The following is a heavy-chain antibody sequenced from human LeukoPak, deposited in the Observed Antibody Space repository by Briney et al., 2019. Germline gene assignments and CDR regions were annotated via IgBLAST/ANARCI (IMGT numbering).Heavy chain of an antibody. D-gene: IGHD2-2*01. CDR2: INPNSGGT. CDR1: GYXFTGYY. V-gene: IGHV1-2*02. Sequence: ASVKVSCKASGYXFTGYYIHWVRQAPGQGLEWMGWINPNSGGTEYAQKFLGRVTMTRDTSITTAYMELSRLRSDDTAMYYCARDHCTRSSCYEDHYYGMDVWGQGTTVTVSS. CDR3: ARDHCTRSSCYEDHYYGMDV. J-gene: IGHJ6*02.